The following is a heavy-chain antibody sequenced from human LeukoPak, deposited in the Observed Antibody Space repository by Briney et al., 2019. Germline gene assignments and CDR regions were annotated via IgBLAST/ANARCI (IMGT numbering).Heavy chain of an antibody. CDR2: INFRGRGM. CDR3: AKGYKGNDARTPSFDY. D-gene: IGHD5-12*01. Sequence: GSLRLSCAASGFTFSDYDMNWVRQAPGEGLEWVSYINFRGRGMYYAGSVQGRFSISRDNTEKSLFLQMNSLRVADTAVYYCAKGYKGNDARTPSFDYWGQGALVTVSS. CDR1: GFTFSDYD. J-gene: IGHJ4*02. V-gene: IGHV3-48*03.